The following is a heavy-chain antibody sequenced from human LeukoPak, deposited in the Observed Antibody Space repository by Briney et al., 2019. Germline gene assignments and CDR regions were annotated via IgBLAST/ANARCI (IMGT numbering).Heavy chain of an antibody. V-gene: IGHV4-34*01. CDR3: ARERRDTAMGYYYYYGMDV. CDR2: INHSGST. D-gene: IGHD5-18*01. J-gene: IGHJ6*02. CDR1: GGSFSGYY. Sequence: PSETLSLTCAVYGGSFSGYYWSWIRQPPGKGLEWIGEINHSGSTNYNPSLKSRVTISVDTSKNQSSLKLSSVTAADTAVYYCARERRDTAMGYYYYYGMDVWGQGTTVTVSS.